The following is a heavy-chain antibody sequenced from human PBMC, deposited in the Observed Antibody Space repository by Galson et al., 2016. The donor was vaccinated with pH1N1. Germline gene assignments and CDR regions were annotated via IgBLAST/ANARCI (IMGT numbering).Heavy chain of an antibody. Sequence: QSGAEVKKPGKFLKISCKGSGYSFTNYWIGWVRQMPGKGLGWMGIIYPSDSGTRYSPSFQGQVTISADKSISTAHLQWSSLKASDPAIYYCGRGSGSPDSYYYYGMDVCGQGTTVTVSS. CDR2: IYPSDSGT. CDR1: GYSFTNYW. CDR3: GRGSGSPDSYYYYGMDV. V-gene: IGHV5-51*01. J-gene: IGHJ6*02. D-gene: IGHD3-10*01.